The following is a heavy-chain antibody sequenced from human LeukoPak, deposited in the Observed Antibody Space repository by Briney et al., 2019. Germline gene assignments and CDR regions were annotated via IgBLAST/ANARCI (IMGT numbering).Heavy chain of an antibody. D-gene: IGHD3-9*01. CDR1: GFTFSSYG. CDR2: IRYDGTNV. Sequence: GGSLRLSCAASGFTFSSYGMSWVRQAPGKGLEWVAFIRYDGTNVYYADSVRGRFTISRDNSKNTPYLQMNSLRAEDTAVYYCATGTYYNVLTGYSRRRYFEYWGQGTLVTVSS. J-gene: IGHJ4*02. CDR3: ATGTYYNVLTGYSRRRYFEY. V-gene: IGHV3-30*02.